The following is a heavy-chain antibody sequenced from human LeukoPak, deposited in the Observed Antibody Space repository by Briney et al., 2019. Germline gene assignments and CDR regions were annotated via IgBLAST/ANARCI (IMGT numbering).Heavy chain of an antibody. V-gene: IGHV3-74*01. CDR2: MNGDGGTI. CDR3: ARAGSYRFDY. Sequence: RGSLRLSCVGSGFTFSTSWVHWVRQAPGQGLVWLSRMNGDGGTINYVDSVKGRFTVSRDNAKNTLYPQMNSLGVEDTAIYYCARAGSYRFDYWGPGTQVTVSS. CDR1: GFTFSTSW. J-gene: IGHJ4*02. D-gene: IGHD3-16*02.